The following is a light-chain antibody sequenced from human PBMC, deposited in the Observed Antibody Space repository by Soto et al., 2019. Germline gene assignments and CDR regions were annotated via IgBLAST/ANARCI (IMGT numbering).Light chain of an antibody. CDR2: GAS. Sequence: EIVMTQSPATLSVSPGERATLSCRASQSVSSNLAWYQQKPGQAPRLLIYGASTRATGIPARFSGSGSGTEFTLTISGLQSEDFAVYYCQQYNNWPPWTFGQVTKVEI. V-gene: IGKV3-15*01. CDR1: QSVSSN. CDR3: QQYNNWPPWT. J-gene: IGKJ1*01.